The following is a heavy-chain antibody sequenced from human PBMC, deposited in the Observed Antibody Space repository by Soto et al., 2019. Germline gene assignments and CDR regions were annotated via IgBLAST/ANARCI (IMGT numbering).Heavy chain of an antibody. CDR2: IYYSGST. CDR1: GGSISSSSYY. V-gene: IGHV4-39*01. Sequence: QLQLQESGPGLVKPSETLSLTCTVSGGSISSSSYYWGWIRQPPGKGLEWIGSIYYSGSTYYNPYLKSRVTISVDTSKDQFSLKLSSVTAADTAVYSCARQATASIYYYYMDVWGKGTTVTVS. D-gene: IGHD2-21*02. CDR3: ARQATASIYYYYMDV. J-gene: IGHJ6*03.